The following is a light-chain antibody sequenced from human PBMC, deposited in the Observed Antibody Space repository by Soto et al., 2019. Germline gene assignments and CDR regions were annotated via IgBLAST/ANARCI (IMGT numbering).Light chain of an antibody. J-gene: IGKJ4*01. V-gene: IGKV3-11*01. CDR1: QSVSRY. CDR2: DAS. CDR3: QQRSNWPLT. Sequence: EIVLTQSPATLSLSPGGRATLSCRASQSVSRYLAWYQQKPGQAPRLLIYDASSRATGIPARFSGSGSGTDFTLTISSLEPEDFAVYYCQQRSNWPLTFGGGTKVEIK.